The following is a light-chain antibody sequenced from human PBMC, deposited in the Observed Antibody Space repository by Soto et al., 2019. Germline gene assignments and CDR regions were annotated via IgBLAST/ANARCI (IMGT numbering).Light chain of an antibody. CDR3: QQRSNWFT. CDR2: DAS. J-gene: IGKJ3*01. V-gene: IGKV3-11*01. Sequence: EIVLTQSPATLSLSPGERATLSCRASQSVSSYLAWYQQKPGQAPRLLLYDASNSATGIPARFSGSGSGTDFTLTISSLEPEDFAVYYCQQRSNWFTFGPGTKVDIK. CDR1: QSVSSY.